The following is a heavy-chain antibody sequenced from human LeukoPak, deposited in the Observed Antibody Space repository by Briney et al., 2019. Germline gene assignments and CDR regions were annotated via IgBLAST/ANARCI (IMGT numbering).Heavy chain of an antibody. J-gene: IGHJ4*02. D-gene: IGHD6-19*01. CDR2: ISYDGNNR. CDR1: GFTFNDYA. CDR3: ARAPYRSGWYYFDF. V-gene: IGHV3-30-3*01. Sequence: GGSLRLSCAASGFTFNDYAMHWVRQAPGRGLEWVALISYDGNNRYYADSVKGRFTISRDNSKNTLYLHMNSLRGEDTAIYSCARAPYRSGWYYFDFWGQGTLVAVSS.